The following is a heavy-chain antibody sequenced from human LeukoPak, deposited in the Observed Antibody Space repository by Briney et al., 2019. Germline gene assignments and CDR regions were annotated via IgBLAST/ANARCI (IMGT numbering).Heavy chain of an antibody. D-gene: IGHD4-17*01. CDR2: ISGGGGST. CDR1: GFTSSSYA. CDR3: AKVRDSATVTGRFDN. V-gene: IGHV3-23*01. J-gene: IGHJ5*02. Sequence: PGGSLRLSCAASGFTSSSYAMSWVRQAPGKGLEWVSGISGGGGSTYYADSVKGRFTISRDKSKNTLYLQMDSLRAEDTAVYYCAKVRDSATVTGRFDNWGQGTMVTVSS.